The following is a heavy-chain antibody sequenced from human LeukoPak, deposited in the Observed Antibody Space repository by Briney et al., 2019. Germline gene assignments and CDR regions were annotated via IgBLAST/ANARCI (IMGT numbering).Heavy chain of an antibody. V-gene: IGHV3-7*01. Sequence: GSLRLSCAASGFTFSSYWMSWVRQAPGKGLEWVANIKQDGSEKYYVASVTSPFPISRAHSQTSLYLQMHSLRAEHTAVYYSARGGYCSSTSCYPDYYGMDVWGQGTTVTVSS. CDR1: GFTFSSYW. CDR3: ARGGYCSSTSCYPDYYGMDV. D-gene: IGHD2-2*01. J-gene: IGHJ6*02. CDR2: IKQDGSEK.